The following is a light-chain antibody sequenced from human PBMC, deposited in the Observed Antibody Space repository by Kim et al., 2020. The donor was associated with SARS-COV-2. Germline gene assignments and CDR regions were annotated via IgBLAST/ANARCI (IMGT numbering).Light chain of an antibody. Sequence: DIQMTQSPSSLSASVGDRVTITCRTSQSISSHLNWYHQKPGRAPKLLIYAASTLQGGVPSRFSGSGSETDFTLTISSLQPEDFATYFCQQSYITPPTFGRGTKVDIK. CDR3: QQSYITPPT. V-gene: IGKV1-39*01. J-gene: IGKJ3*01. CDR1: QSISSH. CDR2: AAS.